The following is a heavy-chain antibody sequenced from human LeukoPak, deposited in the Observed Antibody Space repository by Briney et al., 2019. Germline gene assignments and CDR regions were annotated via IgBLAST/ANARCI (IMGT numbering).Heavy chain of an antibody. CDR2: ISSSGSTI. J-gene: IGHJ6*03. CDR3: APLASSPYDILTGKFYYYYMDV. CDR1: GFTFSDYY. V-gene: IGHV3-11*04. D-gene: IGHD3-9*01. Sequence: GGSLRLSCAASGFTFSDYYMSWIRQAPGKGLEWVSYISSSGSTIYYADSVKGRFTISRDNAKNSLYLQMNSLRAEDTAVYYCAPLASSPYDILTGKFYYYYMDVWGKGTTVTVSS.